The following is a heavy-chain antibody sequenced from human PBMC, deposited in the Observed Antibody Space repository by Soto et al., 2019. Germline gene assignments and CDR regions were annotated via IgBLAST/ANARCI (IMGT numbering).Heavy chain of an antibody. D-gene: IGHD2-15*01. CDR2: ISYDGSNK. V-gene: IGHV3-30*18. Sequence: GGSLRLSCAASGFTFSSYGMHWVRQAPGKGLEWEAVISYDGSNKYYADSVKGRFTISRDNSKNTLYLQMNSLRAEDTAVYYCAKDLRALGYCSGGSCYSGAFDIWGQGTMVTVSS. J-gene: IGHJ3*02. CDR3: AKDLRALGYCSGGSCYSGAFDI. CDR1: GFTFSSYG.